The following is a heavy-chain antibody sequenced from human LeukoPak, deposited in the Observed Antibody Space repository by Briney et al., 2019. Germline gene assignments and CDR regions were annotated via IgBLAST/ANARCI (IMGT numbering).Heavy chain of an antibody. Sequence: SVTLSLTCTVSGGSISSSSHSWGWIRQPPGKGLEWTGTIYYTGRTYYSPSLESRLTISVDTSKNQFSRKLTSVTAADTAIYYCAQSLGSGNWIDNWFDPWGQGTLVTVSS. CDR3: AQSLGSGNWIDNWFDP. D-gene: IGHD1-1*01. V-gene: IGHV4-39*01. CDR2: IYYTGRT. J-gene: IGHJ5*02. CDR1: GGSISSSSHS.